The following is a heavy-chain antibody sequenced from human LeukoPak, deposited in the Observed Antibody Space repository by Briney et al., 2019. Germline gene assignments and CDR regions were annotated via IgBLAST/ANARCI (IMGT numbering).Heavy chain of an antibody. CDR1: GFTFSSYA. CDR3: ARDQGSFDILTGYYVFDY. V-gene: IGHV3-30-3*01. J-gene: IGHJ4*02. D-gene: IGHD3-9*01. Sequence: PGGSLRLSCAASGFTFSSYAMHWVRQAPGKGLEWVAVISYDGSNKYYADSVKGRFTISRDNSKNTLYLQMNSLRAEDTAVYYCARDQGSFDILTGYYVFDYWGQGTLVTVSS. CDR2: ISYDGSNK.